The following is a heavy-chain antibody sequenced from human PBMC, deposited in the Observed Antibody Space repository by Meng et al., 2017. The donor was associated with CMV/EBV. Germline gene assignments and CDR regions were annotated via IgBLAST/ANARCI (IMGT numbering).Heavy chain of an antibody. V-gene: IGHV1-69*05. D-gene: IGHD3-22*01. CDR2: IIPIFGTA. J-gene: IGHJ6*02. CDR3: ARGARITMIVGGSYYYYYGMDV. Sequence: SVKVSCKASGGTFSSYAISWVRQAPGQGLEWMGGIIPIFGTANYAQKFQGRVAITTDESTTTAYMELSSLRSEDTAVFHCARGARITMIVGGSYYYYYGMDVWGQGTTVTVSS. CDR1: GGTFSSYA.